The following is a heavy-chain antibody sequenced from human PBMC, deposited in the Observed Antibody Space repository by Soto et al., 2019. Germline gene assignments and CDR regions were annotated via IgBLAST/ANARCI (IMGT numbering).Heavy chain of an antibody. CDR2: IFYSGST. D-gene: IGHD1-1*01. V-gene: IGHV4-61*01. CDR3: ARGSRYLPVDY. CDR1: GGSVSSGSYY. J-gene: IGHJ4*02. Sequence: QVQLQESGPGLVKPSETLSLTCTVSGGSVSSGSYYWSWIRQPPGKGLEWIGYIFYSGSTNYNPSLKSRVTISVDTSKNQFSLKLSSVTAADTAVYSCARGSRYLPVDYWGQGTLVTVSS.